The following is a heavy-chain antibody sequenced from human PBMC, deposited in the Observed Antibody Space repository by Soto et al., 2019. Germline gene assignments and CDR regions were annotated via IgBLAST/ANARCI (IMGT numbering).Heavy chain of an antibody. CDR1: GGSFSGYY. CDR2: INHSGST. J-gene: IGHJ4*02. CDR3: ARVMEQLALDY. V-gene: IGHV4-34*01. D-gene: IGHD6-6*01. Sequence: LSLTCFVYGGSFSGYYWSWIRQPPGKGLEWIGEINHSGSTNYNPSLKSRATMSVDTSKNQFSLKLSSVTAADTAVYYCARVMEQLALDYWGQGTLVTVSS.